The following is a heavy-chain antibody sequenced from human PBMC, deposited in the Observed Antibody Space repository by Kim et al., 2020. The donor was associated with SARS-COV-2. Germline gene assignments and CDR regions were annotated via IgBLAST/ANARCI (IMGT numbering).Heavy chain of an antibody. D-gene: IGHD3-9*01. CDR3: ARFDWGSGYFDP. J-gene: IGHJ2*01. Sequence: YYAYAVTGRCPISRDNARNTLSLELDNLTSDDTAVYYCARFDWGSGYFDPWGRGTLVTVSS. V-gene: IGHV3-53*01.